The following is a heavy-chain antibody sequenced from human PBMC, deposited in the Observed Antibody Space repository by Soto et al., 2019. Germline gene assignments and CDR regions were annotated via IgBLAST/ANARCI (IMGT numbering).Heavy chain of an antibody. J-gene: IGHJ4*02. D-gene: IGHD1-26*01. V-gene: IGHV3-72*01. Sequence: EVKVVESGGGLVQPGGSLRLSCTASGFTFSDHYMDWVRQAPGKGLEWVGRSRNKANSYTTEYAASVKGRFTISRDDSQNSVYLQVNSLKTEDTAVYYCVRVWKGATTSFDYWGQGTLVTVSS. CDR3: VRVWKGATTSFDY. CDR2: SRNKANSYTT. CDR1: GFTFSDHY.